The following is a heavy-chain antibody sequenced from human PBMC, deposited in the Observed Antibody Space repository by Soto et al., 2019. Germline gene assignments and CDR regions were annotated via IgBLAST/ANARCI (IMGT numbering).Heavy chain of an antibody. J-gene: IGHJ5*02. V-gene: IGHV1-3*01. CDR1: GYTFTSYA. CDR2: INAGNGNT. CDR3: ARVGQWPYNWFDP. D-gene: IGHD6-19*01. Sequence: ASVKVSCKASGYTFTSYAMHWVRQAPGQRLEWMGWINAGNGNTKYSQKFQGRVTITRDTSASAAYMELSSLRSEDTAVYYCARVGQWPYNWFDPWGQGTLVTVSS.